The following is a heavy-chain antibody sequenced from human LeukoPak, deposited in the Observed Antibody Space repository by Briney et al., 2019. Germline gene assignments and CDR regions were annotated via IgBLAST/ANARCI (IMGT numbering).Heavy chain of an antibody. J-gene: IGHJ4*02. V-gene: IGHV3-23*01. CDR1: GFNFNNFA. CDR3: AKGAEIDH. Sequence: GALRLSCAASGFNFNNFAMSWVRQAPGKGPEWLSAMTGPADTTYYAESVKGRFTIPRDYSKSMVYLQMNSLRVEGTAIYYCAKGAEIDHWGQGTLVTVSS. CDR2: MTGPADTT.